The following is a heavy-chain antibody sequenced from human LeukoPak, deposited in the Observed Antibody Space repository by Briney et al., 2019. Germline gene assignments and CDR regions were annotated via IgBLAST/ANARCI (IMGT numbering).Heavy chain of an antibody. CDR1: GFTISSYS. D-gene: IGHD3-10*01. CDR3: ATSRGDY. Sequence: GGSLRLSCAASGFTISSYSMNWVRQAPGKGLEWVSYISTSSSTIYYADSVKGRFTISRDNAKNSLYLQMNSLRAGDTAVYYCATSRGDYWGQGTLVTVSS. CDR2: ISTSSSTI. J-gene: IGHJ4*02. V-gene: IGHV3-48*01.